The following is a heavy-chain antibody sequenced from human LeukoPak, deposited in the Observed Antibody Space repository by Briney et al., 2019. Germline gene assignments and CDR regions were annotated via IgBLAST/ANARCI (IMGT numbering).Heavy chain of an antibody. J-gene: IGHJ4*02. D-gene: IGHD6-19*01. CDR2: ISAYNGNT. CDR1: GYTFTGYY. V-gene: IGHV1-18*04. CDR3: ARASGWLVLYNFDY. Sequence: ASVKVSCKASGYTFTGYYMHWVRQAPGQGLEWMGWISAYNGNTNYAQKLQGRVTMTTDTSTSTAYMELRSLRSDDTAVYYCARASGWLVLYNFDYWGQGTLVTVSS.